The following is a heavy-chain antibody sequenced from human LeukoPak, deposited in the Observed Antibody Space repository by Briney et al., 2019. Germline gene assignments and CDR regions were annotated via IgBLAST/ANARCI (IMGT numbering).Heavy chain of an antibody. CDR1: GGSLSSGGYS. V-gene: IGHV4-30-2*01. D-gene: IGHD3-10*01. CDR2: IYHSGST. CDR3: ARAQLWFGDPFDY. J-gene: IGHJ4*02. Sequence: SETLSLTCAVSGGSLSSGGYSWSWIRQPPGKGLEWIGYIYHSGSTYYNPSLKSRVTISVDRSKNQFSLKLSSVTAADTAVYYCARAQLWFGDPFDYWGQGTLVTVSS.